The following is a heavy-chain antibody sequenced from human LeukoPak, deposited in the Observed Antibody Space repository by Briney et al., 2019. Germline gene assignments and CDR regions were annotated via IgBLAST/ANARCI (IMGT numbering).Heavy chain of an antibody. V-gene: IGHV4-59*01. CDR3: ARASGAFDY. J-gene: IGHJ4*02. CDR2: IYYSGIT. Sequence: KPSETLFLTCTVPVGPISSSYWSWIRQPPGKGLEWIGYIYYSGITNYNPSLKSRVTISLDTSKNQFSLKLNSVTAADTAVYYCARASGAFDYWGQGALVTVSS. CDR1: VGPISSSY.